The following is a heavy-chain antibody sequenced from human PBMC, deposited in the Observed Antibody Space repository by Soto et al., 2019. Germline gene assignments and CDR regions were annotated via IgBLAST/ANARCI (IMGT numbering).Heavy chain of an antibody. V-gene: IGHV3-15*07. CDR2: IKSKTDGATT. J-gene: IGHJ4*02. CDR3: STNWSPWGY. D-gene: IGHD1-1*01. CDR1: GFSFSYTW. Sequence: GGSLRLSCAASGFSFSYTWMNWVRQAPGKGLEWVGRIKSKTDGATTDYAAPVKGRFTISRDDSKNTVYLQMNSLKIEDTAVYYCSTNWSPWGYWGQGTLVTVSS.